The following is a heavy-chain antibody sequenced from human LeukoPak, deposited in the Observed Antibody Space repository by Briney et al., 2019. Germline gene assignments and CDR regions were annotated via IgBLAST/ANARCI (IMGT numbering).Heavy chain of an antibody. CDR2: INTNSGGT. Sequence: ASVKASCKASGYTFTGYYMHWVRQAPGQGLEWMGWINTNSGGTNHAQKFQGRVTMTRDTSISTAYMELSSLRSDDTAVYYCARDRPLDADDYYGFYYFDCWGQGTLVTVSS. CDR3: ARDRPLDADDYYGFYYFDC. CDR1: GYTFTGYY. V-gene: IGHV1-2*02. J-gene: IGHJ4*02. D-gene: IGHD3-10*01.